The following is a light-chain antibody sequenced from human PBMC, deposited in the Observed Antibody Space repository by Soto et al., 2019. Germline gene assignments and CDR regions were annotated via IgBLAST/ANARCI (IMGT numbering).Light chain of an antibody. V-gene: IGKV3-15*01. CDR3: QQYNKWPLT. J-gene: IGKJ4*01. CDR1: QSVSSN. CDR2: GTS. Sequence: EIVMTQSPATLSESPGERATLSCRASQSVSSNLAWYQQKRGQAPRPLIYGTSTRATGIPARFSGSGSGTEFTLTISSLQSEDFAVYYCQQYNKWPLTFGGGTKVEIK.